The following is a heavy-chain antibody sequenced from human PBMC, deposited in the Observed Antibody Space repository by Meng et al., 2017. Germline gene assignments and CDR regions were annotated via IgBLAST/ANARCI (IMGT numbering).Heavy chain of an antibody. CDR2: INHSGST. CDR1: GGSFSGYY. V-gene: IGHV4-34*01. CDR3: ARGAVVVVAATLFDY. Sequence: SETLSLTCAVYGGSFSGYYWSWIRQPPGKGLEWIGEINHSGSTNYNPSLKSRVTISVDTSKNQFSLKLSSVTAADTAVYYCARGAVVVVAATLFDYWGQGTLVTGSS. D-gene: IGHD2-15*01. J-gene: IGHJ4*02.